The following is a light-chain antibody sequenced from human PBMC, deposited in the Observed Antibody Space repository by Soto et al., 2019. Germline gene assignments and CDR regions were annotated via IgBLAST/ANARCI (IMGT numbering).Light chain of an antibody. J-gene: IGKJ4*01. Sequence: DVVMTQSPLSLPVTLGQPASISCRSSQSLVYSDGNTYLNWFQQRPGQSPRRLISKVSNRDSGVPDRFSGSGSGTDFTLKISRVEAEDVGVYYCMQGTHWPLTVGGGTKVDSK. CDR3: MQGTHWPLT. CDR1: QSLVYSDGNTY. CDR2: KVS. V-gene: IGKV2-30*01.